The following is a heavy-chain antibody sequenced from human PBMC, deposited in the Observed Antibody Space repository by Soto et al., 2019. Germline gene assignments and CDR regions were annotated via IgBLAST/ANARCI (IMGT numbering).Heavy chain of an antibody. CDR2: IIPILGIA. CDR1: GGTFSSYT. V-gene: IGHV1-69*08. J-gene: IGHJ4*02. Sequence: QVQLVQSGAEVKKPGSSVKVSCKASGGTFSSYTISWVRQAPGQGLEWMGRIIPILGIANYAQKFRGRVTITADKSTSTAYMELSSLRSEDTAVYYCARDLFRDYDILTGYYNYWGQGTLVTVSS. D-gene: IGHD3-9*01. CDR3: ARDLFRDYDILTGYYNY.